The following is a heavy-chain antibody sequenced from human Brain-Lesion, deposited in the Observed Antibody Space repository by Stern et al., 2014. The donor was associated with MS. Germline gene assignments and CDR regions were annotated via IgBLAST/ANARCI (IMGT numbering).Heavy chain of an antibody. Sequence: EVQLVESGGGLVQPGGPLRLSCAPSGFSFSTYAMSWVRQTPGTGLQWFSVISGSGGPTNYDDSVTGRVNTSRDNAKETLSLQMDSLRADDTAVYYCAKWPHHIAVAGTRYFQHWGQGTLVTVSS. CDR2: ISGSGGPT. J-gene: IGHJ1*01. D-gene: IGHD6-19*01. V-gene: IGHV3-23*04. CDR1: GFSFSTYA. CDR3: AKWPHHIAVAGTRYFQH.